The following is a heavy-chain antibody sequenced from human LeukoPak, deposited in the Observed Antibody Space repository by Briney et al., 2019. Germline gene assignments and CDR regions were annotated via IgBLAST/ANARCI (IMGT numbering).Heavy chain of an antibody. D-gene: IGHD4-17*01. J-gene: IGHJ3*01. CDR3: ARDPNGDYIGAFEF. Sequence: PGGSLRLSCEGSGFTFNLYAMMWVRQAPGKGLEWVSAVGGSGGVTQYADSVEGRFTISRDNSRNTLFLQMNSLRAEDTAVYFCARDPNGDYIGAFEFWGQGTMVTVSS. CDR2: VGGSGGVT. CDR1: GFTFNLYA. V-gene: IGHV3-23*01.